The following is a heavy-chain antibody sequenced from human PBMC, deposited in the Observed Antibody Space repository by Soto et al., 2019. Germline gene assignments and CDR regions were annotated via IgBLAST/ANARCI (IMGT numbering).Heavy chain of an antibody. Sequence: GGSLRLSCAASGFTFSSYSMNWVRQAPGKGLEWVSYISSSSSTIYYADSVKGRFTISRDNAKNSLYLQMNSLRAEDTAVYYCASSTYSSGRSPGLDYWGQGTLVTVSS. CDR3: ASSTYSSGRSPGLDY. D-gene: IGHD6-19*01. V-gene: IGHV3-48*01. CDR2: ISSSSSTI. J-gene: IGHJ4*02. CDR1: GFTFSSYS.